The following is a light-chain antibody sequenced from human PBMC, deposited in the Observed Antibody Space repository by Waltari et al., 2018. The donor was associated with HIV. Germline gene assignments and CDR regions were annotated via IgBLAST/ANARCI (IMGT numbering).Light chain of an antibody. Sequence: SQSVGSGQLAWYQQKPGQAPRLLIHGASDRATGVPDRFSAWGSGTNFTLAISGLETEDFAVYYCQQYGGSPLFTFGPGT. J-gene: IGKJ3*01. CDR3: QQYGGSPLFT. CDR1: QSVGSGQ. CDR2: GAS. V-gene: IGKV3-20*01.